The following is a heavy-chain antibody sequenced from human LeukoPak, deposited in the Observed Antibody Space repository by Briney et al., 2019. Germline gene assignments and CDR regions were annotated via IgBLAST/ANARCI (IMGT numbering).Heavy chain of an antibody. Sequence: GRSLRLSCAASGFTFSSYGMHWVRQAPGKGLEGVAVIWYDGSNKYYADSVKGRFTISRDNSKNTLYLQMNSLRAEDTAVYYCARDSYDFWSGYYTLYGMDVWGQGTTVTVSS. CDR2: IWYDGSNK. J-gene: IGHJ6*02. CDR3: ARDSYDFWSGYYTLYGMDV. D-gene: IGHD3-3*01. CDR1: GFTFSSYG. V-gene: IGHV3-33*01.